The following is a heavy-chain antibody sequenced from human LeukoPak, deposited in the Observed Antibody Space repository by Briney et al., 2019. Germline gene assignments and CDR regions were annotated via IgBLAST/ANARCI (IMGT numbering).Heavy chain of an antibody. V-gene: IGHV3-9*01. CDR3: AKDKAAAAPPYYGMDV. J-gene: IGHJ6*02. CDR2: ISWNSGSI. CDR1: GFTFDDYA. D-gene: IGHD6-13*01. Sequence: GRSLRLSCAASGFTFDDYAMHWVRQAPGKGLEWVSGISWNSGSIGYADSVKGRFTISRDSAKNSLYLQMNSLRAEDTALYYCAKDKAAAAPPYYGMDVWGQGTTVTVSS.